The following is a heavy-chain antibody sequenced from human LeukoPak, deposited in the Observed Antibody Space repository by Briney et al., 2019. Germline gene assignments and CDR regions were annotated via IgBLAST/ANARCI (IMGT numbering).Heavy chain of an antibody. CDR1: GFSISIGYY. J-gene: IGHJ6*03. CDR2: IYHTGTT. CDR3: AREYSNYEDILDYYYMDV. Sequence: SETLSLTCIVSGFSISIGYYWGWIRQPPGKGLECIGTIYHTGTTYYNPSLKSRVTISVDTSKKQFSLKLSSVTAADTAVYYCAREYSNYEDILDYYYMDVWGKGTTVTVSS. D-gene: IGHD4-11*01. V-gene: IGHV4-38-2*02.